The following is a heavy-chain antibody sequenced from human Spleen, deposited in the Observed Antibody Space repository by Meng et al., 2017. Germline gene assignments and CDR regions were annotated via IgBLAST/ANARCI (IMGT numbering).Heavy chain of an antibody. CDR3: ALGATRYYFDY. CDR1: GYSFSDSY. CDR2: VDPEDGST. D-gene: IGHD3-3*01. V-gene: IGHV1-69-2*01. J-gene: IGHJ4*02. Sequence: VQLVQSGAGGKKPGATVKISCKVSGYSFSDSYIHWVQQAPGKGLEWMGLVDPEDGSTFYAERFQGRVTITADTSTDIAYMALSSLTSGDTAVYSCALGATRYYFDYWGQGTLVTVSS.